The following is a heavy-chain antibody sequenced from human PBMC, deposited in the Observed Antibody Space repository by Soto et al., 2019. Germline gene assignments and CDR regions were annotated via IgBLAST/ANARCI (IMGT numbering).Heavy chain of an antibody. V-gene: IGHV3-15*01. CDR3: TTDSRFLEWSSYYYGMDV. Sequence: XVSLQLSCAASGFTFTNAWMSWVRQAPGKGLEWVGRIKSKTHGGTIDFATPVKGRFTISRDDSKNTLYLQMNSLKTEDTAVYYCTTDSRFLEWSSYYYGMDVWGQGTTVTVSS. D-gene: IGHD3-3*01. CDR1: GFTFTNAW. J-gene: IGHJ6*02. CDR2: IKSKTHGGTI.